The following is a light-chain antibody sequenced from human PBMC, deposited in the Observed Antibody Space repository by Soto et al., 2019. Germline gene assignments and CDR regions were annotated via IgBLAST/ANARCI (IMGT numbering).Light chain of an antibody. V-gene: IGKV1-13*02. CDR2: DAS. Sequence: AIQLTQSPSSLSASVGDRVTITCRASQGISSALAWYQKKPGEAPKLLIYDASTLESGVPSRFSGSGSGTDFTLTISSLQPEDFATYYCQQFNSYPITFGQGTRREIK. J-gene: IGKJ5*01. CDR3: QQFNSYPIT. CDR1: QGISSA.